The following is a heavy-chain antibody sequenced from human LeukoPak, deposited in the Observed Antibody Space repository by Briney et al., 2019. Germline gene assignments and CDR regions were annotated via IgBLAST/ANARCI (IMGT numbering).Heavy chain of an antibody. Sequence: PSETLSLTCTVSGGSISSHYWSWIRQPPGKGLEWIGYIYYSGSTNYNPSLKSRVTISADTSKNQFSLKLSSVTAADTAVYYCARYSSFRPQYYYYYYMDVWGKGTTVTVSS. CDR3: ARYSSFRPQYYYYYYMDV. V-gene: IGHV4-59*11. CDR1: GGSISSHY. D-gene: IGHD6-6*01. J-gene: IGHJ6*03. CDR2: IYYSGST.